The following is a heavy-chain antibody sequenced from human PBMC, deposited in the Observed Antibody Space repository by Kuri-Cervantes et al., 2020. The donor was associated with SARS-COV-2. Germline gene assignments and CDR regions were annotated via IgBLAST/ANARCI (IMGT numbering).Heavy chain of an antibody. CDR2: ISYDGSNK. Sequence: LSLTCAASGFTFSSYAMHWVRQAPGKGLEWVAVISYDGSNKYYADSVKGRFTISRDNSKNTLYLQMNSLRAEDTAVYYCAKCGWESSACGYFDYWGQGTLVTVSS. CDR1: GFTFSSYA. J-gene: IGHJ4*02. CDR3: AKCGWESSACGYFDY. V-gene: IGHV3-30*07. D-gene: IGHD6-6*01.